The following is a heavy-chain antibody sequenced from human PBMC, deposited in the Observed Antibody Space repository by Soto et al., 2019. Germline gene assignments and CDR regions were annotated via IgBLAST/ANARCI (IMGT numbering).Heavy chain of an antibody. CDR2: ITASNGNT. Sequence: QLQLVQSGAEVKNPGASVRVSCKASGFSFSTYGITWVRQAPGQGLEWMGWITASNGNTHYAQNLQGRVTMTTDTSTSTAYMELWRLSSDVTAVYYCARGNSYGSYWYFDLWGRGTLVTVSS. J-gene: IGHJ2*01. CDR1: GFSFSTYG. V-gene: IGHV1-18*04. D-gene: IGHD5-18*01. CDR3: ARGNSYGSYWYFDL.